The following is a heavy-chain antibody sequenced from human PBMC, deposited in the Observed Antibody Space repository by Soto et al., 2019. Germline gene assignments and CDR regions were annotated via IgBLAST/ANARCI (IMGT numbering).Heavy chain of an antibody. CDR2: IIPIFDTI. CDR1: GATFSSFA. V-gene: IGHV1-69*01. Sequence: QVQLLQSGAEVKKPGSSVKVSCKASGATFSSFAFSWVRQAPGQGLELMGVIIPIFDTISYAQKFQGRVTITADESTRPAYMELNSLTSDDTAVYYCASPLKWSGYYIAFDYWGQGTLVIVSS. CDR3: ASPLKWSGYYIAFDY. J-gene: IGHJ4*02. D-gene: IGHD3-3*01.